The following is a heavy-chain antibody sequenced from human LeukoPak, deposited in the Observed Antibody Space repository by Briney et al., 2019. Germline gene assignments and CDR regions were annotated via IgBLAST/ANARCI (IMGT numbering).Heavy chain of an antibody. D-gene: IGHD3-3*01. Sequence: PGGSLRLSCAASGFTFSSYWMHWVRQAPGKGLVWVSRINSDGSSTSYADSVKGRFTISRDNAKNTLYLQMNSLRAEDTAVYYCARDTRNTGTYYDFWSGYQSTDAFDVWGQGTMDTVSS. V-gene: IGHV3-74*01. CDR1: GFTFSSYW. CDR2: INSDGSST. J-gene: IGHJ3*01. CDR3: ARDTRNTGTYYDFWSGYQSTDAFDV.